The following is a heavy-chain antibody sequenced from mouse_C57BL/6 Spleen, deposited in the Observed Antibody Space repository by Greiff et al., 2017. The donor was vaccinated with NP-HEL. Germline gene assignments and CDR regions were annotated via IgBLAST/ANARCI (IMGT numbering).Heavy chain of an antibody. CDR3: ARSGGYPYYYAMDY. CDR1: GYTFTSYW. J-gene: IGHJ4*01. CDR2: IDPSDSYT. Sequence: QVQLKQPGAELVKPGASVKLSCKASGYTFTSYWMQWVKQRPGQGLEWIGEIDPSDSYTNYNQKFKGKATLTVDTSSSTAYMQLSSLTSEDSAVYYCARSGGYPYYYAMDYWGQGTSVTVSS. V-gene: IGHV1-50*01. D-gene: IGHD2-2*01.